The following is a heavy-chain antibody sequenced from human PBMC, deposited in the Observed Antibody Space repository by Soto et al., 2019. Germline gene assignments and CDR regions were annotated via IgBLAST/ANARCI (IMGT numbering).Heavy chain of an antibody. CDR2: IIPIFGTA. D-gene: IGHD3-22*01. Sequence: SVKVSCKASGGTFSSYAISWVRQAPGQGLEWMGGIIPIFGTANYAQKFQGRVTITADESTSTAYMELSSLRSEDTAVYYCARGDSSGYYTVPFDYWGQGTLVTVSS. J-gene: IGHJ4*02. CDR1: GGTFSSYA. V-gene: IGHV1-69*13. CDR3: ARGDSSGYYTVPFDY.